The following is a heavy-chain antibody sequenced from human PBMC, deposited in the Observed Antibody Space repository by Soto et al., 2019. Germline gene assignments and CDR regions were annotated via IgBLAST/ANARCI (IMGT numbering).Heavy chain of an antibody. CDR1: GGSISSSSYY. Sequence: PSETLSLTCTVSGGSISSSSYYWGWIRQPPGKGLEWIGSIYYSGSTYYNPSLKSRVTISVDTSKNQFSLKLSSVTAADTAVYYCARSILTGYPSHDWGQGTLVTVSS. J-gene: IGHJ4*02. CDR2: IYYSGST. D-gene: IGHD3-9*01. V-gene: IGHV4-39*01. CDR3: ARSILTGYPSHD.